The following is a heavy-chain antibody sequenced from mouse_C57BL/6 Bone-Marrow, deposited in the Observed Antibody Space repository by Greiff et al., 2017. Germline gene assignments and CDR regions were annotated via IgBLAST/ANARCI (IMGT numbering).Heavy chain of an antibody. Sequence: QVQLKQSGAELARPGASVKLSCKASGYTFTSYGISWVKQRTGQGLEWIGEIYPRSGNTYYNEKFKGKATLTADKSSSTAYMELRSLTSEDSAVYFCAREGYDDGGFDYWGQGTTLTVSS. CDR2: IYPRSGNT. CDR3: AREGYDDGGFDY. CDR1: GYTFTSYG. V-gene: IGHV1-81*01. D-gene: IGHD2-14*01. J-gene: IGHJ2*01.